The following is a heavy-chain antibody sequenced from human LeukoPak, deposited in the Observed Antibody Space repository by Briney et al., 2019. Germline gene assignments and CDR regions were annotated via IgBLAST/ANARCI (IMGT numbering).Heavy chain of an antibody. CDR1: GGSISSSSYY. CDR3: ARREYYDFWSGYYTGIFSAFDI. CDR2: IYYRGST. V-gene: IGHV4-39*01. Sequence: SETLSLTCTVSGGSISSSSYYWGWIRQPPGKGLEWIGSIYYRGSTYYNPSLKSRVTISVDTSKNQFSLKLSSVTAADTAVYYCARREYYDFWSGYYTGIFSAFDIWGQGTMVTVSS. D-gene: IGHD3-3*01. J-gene: IGHJ3*02.